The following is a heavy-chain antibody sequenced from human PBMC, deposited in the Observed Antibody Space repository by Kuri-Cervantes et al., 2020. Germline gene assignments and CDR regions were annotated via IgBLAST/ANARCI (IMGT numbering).Heavy chain of an antibody. V-gene: IGHV4-59*12. CDR3: ASNPAAAGTHLDH. CDR2: IYYSGNT. J-gene: IGHJ4*02. Sequence: SETLSLTCTVSGGSLSSYYWSWIRQSPGKGLEWIGYIYYSGNTNYNPSLKSRVTISVDTSKNQFSLKLSSVTAADTAVYYCASNPAAAGTHLDHWGQGTLVTVSS. CDR1: GGSLSSYY. D-gene: IGHD6-13*01.